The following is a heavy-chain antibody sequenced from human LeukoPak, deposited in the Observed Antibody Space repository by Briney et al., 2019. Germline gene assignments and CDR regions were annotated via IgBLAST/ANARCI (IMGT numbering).Heavy chain of an antibody. CDR1: GGSINSYY. Sequence: SETLSLICTVSGGSINSYYWNWIRQPAGKGLEWIGHIYTRGSTKYNPSLKSRVTMSIDTSKNQFSLNLYSVTAADTAVYYCATNYTAVSAFDSWGQGTLVTVSS. V-gene: IGHV4-4*07. J-gene: IGHJ4*02. CDR3: ATNYTAVSAFDS. D-gene: IGHD6-19*01. CDR2: IYTRGST.